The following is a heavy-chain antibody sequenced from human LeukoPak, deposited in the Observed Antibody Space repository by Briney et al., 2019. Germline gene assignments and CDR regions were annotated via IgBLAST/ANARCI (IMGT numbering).Heavy chain of an antibody. CDR2: IYTSGST. V-gene: IGHV4-61*02. CDR1: GGSISSGSYY. J-gene: IGHJ4*02. CDR3: ARFGGFGELPKPFDY. Sequence: SETLSLTCTVSGGSISSGSYYWSWIRQPAGKGLEWIGRIYTSGSTNYNPSLKSRVTISVDTSKNQFSLKLSSVTAADTAVYYCARFGGFGELPKPFDYWGQGTLVTVSS. D-gene: IGHD3-10*01.